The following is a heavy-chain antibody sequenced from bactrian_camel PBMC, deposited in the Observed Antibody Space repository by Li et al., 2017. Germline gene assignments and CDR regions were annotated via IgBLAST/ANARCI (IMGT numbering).Heavy chain of an antibody. CDR3: AMSTGWWFYHY. D-gene: IGHD5*01. V-gene: IGHV3S53*01. Sequence: HVQLVESGGGSVEAGGSLRLSCAVSGYTYSRCSMAWYRQAPGKERELVSTIASDGNTYYAASVQGRFAISQDNAKITVYQQMNSLKPADTAMYYCAMSTGWWFYHYWGQGTQVTVS. J-gene: IGHJ4*01. CDR2: IASDGNT. CDR1: GYTYSRCS.